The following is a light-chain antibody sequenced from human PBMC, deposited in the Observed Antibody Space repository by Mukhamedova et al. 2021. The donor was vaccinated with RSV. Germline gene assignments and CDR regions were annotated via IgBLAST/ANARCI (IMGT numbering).Light chain of an antibody. V-gene: IGKV3-15*01. CDR2: GAS. CDR1: QSVSSN. J-gene: IGKJ4*01. CDR3: QQYNNWPPLT. Sequence: ATLSCRASQSVSSNLAWYQQKPGQAPRLLIYGASTRATGIPARFSGSGSGTEFTLTISSMQSEDFAVYYCQQYNNWPPLTFGGG.